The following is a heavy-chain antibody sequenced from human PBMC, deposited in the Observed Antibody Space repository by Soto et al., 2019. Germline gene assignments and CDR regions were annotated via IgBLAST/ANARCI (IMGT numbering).Heavy chain of an antibody. CDR3: ARAHGYDILTGYYYYMVV. Sequence: PSETLSLTCTVAGGSISSYYWNWIRQPPGKGLEWIGYIYYSGSTNYNPSLKSRVTISVDTSKNQFSLKLSAVTAADTAVYYCARAHGYDILTGYYYYMVVWGKGTTVTVSS. CDR2: IYYSGST. J-gene: IGHJ6*03. V-gene: IGHV4-59*01. D-gene: IGHD3-9*01. CDR1: GGSISSYY.